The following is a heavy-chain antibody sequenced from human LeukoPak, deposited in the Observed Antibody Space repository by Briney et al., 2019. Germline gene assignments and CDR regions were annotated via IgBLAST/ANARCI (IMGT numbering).Heavy chain of an antibody. CDR2: IYHSGST. Sequence: SETLSLTCTVSGGSISSSSYYWGWIRQPPGKGLEWIGYIYHSGSTYYNPSLKSRVTISVDRSKNQFSLKLSSVTAADTAVYYCAREVECSGGSCYHYFDYWGQGTLVTVSS. V-gene: IGHV4-39*07. CDR3: AREVECSGGSCYHYFDY. D-gene: IGHD2-15*01. CDR1: GGSISSSSYY. J-gene: IGHJ4*02.